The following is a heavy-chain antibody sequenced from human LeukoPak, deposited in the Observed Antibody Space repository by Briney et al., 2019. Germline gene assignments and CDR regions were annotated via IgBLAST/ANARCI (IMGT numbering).Heavy chain of an antibody. Sequence: GGSLRLSCAASGFTFSSYWMSWVRQAPGKGLEWVANIKQDGSEKYYVDSAKGRFTISRDNAKNSLYLQMNSLRAEDAAVYYCAKAPATSCSGVYSYPFDHWGQGTLVTVSS. J-gene: IGHJ4*02. V-gene: IGHV3-7*03. CDR3: AKAPATSCSGVYSYPFDH. CDR2: IKQDGSEK. CDR1: GFTFSSYW. D-gene: IGHD2-15*01.